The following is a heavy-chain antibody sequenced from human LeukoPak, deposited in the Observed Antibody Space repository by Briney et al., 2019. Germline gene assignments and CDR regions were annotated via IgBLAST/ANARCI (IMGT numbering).Heavy chain of an antibody. D-gene: IGHD3-10*01. CDR1: GFTFSSYE. J-gene: IGHJ4*02. CDR2: ITSSAGTI. CDR3: ARCYFGSGSYCNFDY. Sequence: GGSLRLSCAASGFTFSSYEMHWVRQAPGKGLEWISYITSSAGTIYYADSVKGRFTISRDNAKNSLYLQMNSLRAEDTAVYYCARCYFGSGSYCNFDYWGQGTLVTVSS. V-gene: IGHV3-48*03.